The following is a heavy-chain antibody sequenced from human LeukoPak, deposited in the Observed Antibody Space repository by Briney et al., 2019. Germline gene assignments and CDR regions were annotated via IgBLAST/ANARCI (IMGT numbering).Heavy chain of an antibody. CDR3: AGRPHGDYLFFVY. V-gene: IGHV3-53*01. J-gene: IGHJ4*02. CDR2: IYSGGSS. D-gene: IGHD4-17*01. Sequence: GGSLRLSCAAPGFTVSNKYMSWARQAPGKGLEWVSVIYSGGSSYYADSVKGRFTISRDNSKNTQYLQMNSLRVEDTAVYLCAGRPHGDYLFFVYWRQGSLVSVSS. CDR1: GFTVSNKY.